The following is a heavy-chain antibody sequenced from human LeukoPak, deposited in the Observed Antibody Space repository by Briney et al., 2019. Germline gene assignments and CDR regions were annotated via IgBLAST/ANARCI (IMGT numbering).Heavy chain of an antibody. Sequence: SETLSLTCTVSGGSISSGGYYWSWIRQHPWKGLEWIGSIYYSGSTYYNPSLKGRVTISVDTSKNQFSLKLSSVTAADTAVYYCARPYYDYAFDIWGQGTMVTVSS. CDR1: GGSISSGGYY. V-gene: IGHV4-39*07. CDR3: ARPYYDYAFDI. CDR2: IYYSGST. D-gene: IGHD3-3*01. J-gene: IGHJ3*02.